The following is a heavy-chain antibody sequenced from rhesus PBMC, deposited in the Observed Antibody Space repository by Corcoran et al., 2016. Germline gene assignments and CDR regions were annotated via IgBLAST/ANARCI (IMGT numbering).Heavy chain of an antibody. CDR1: GFTFSSYE. Sequence: DVQLVESGGGLVKPGGSLRLSCVASGFTFSSYEMHWVRQAPGKGLVWFSVISESGGNIYYADSVKGRFTISRDNAKNSLFLQMNSLIAEDTAVYYCTRSGPFFGLDSWGQGVVVTVSS. J-gene: IGHJ6*01. CDR3: TRSGPFFGLDS. D-gene: IGHD6-13*01. V-gene: IGHV3-100*02. CDR2: ISESGGNI.